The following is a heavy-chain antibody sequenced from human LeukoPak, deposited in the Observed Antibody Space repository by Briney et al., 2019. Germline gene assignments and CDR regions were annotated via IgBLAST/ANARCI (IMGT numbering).Heavy chain of an antibody. CDR3: VRDNRSYNFDY. J-gene: IGHJ4*02. V-gene: IGHV3-74*01. CDR1: GFTFSNSW. D-gene: IGHD1-26*01. CDR2: IKSDGSST. Sequence: GGSLSLSCAASGFTFSNSWVHWVRQAPAKGLVWVSCIKSDGSSTSIANSAKGRFTISRDNAKNTVYSQMNSLRAADTAVYYCVRDNRSYNFDYWGQGTLVTVSS.